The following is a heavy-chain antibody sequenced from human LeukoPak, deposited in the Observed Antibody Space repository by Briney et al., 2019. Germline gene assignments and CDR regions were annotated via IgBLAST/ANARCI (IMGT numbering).Heavy chain of an antibody. CDR1: GFTFSSYA. D-gene: IGHD3-22*01. Sequence: GGSLRLSCAASGFTFSSYAMSWVRQAPGKGLEWVSAISGSGGSTYYADSVKGRFTISRDNSKNTLYLQMNSLRAEDTAVYYCAKDSITLDCYYYDSSGYSSDAFDIWGQGTMVTVSS. J-gene: IGHJ3*02. CDR3: AKDSITLDCYYYDSSGYSSDAFDI. CDR2: ISGSGGST. V-gene: IGHV3-23*01.